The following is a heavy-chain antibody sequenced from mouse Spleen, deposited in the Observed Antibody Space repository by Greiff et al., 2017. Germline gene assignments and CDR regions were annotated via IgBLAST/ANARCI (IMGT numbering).Heavy chain of an antibody. Sequence: EVMLVESGGGLVKPGGSLKLSCAASGFTFSDYYMYWVRQTPEKRLEWVATISDGGSYTYYPDSVKGRFTISRDNAKNTLFLQMTSLRSEDTAMYYCARRGYYSNSFAYWGQGTLVTVSA. CDR3: ARRGYYSNSFAY. V-gene: IGHV5-4*02. J-gene: IGHJ3*01. CDR2: ISDGGSYT. CDR1: GFTFSDYY. D-gene: IGHD2-5*01.